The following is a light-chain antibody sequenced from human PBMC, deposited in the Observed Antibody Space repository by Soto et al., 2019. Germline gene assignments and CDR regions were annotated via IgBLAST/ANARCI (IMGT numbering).Light chain of an antibody. Sequence: QCALTQPASVSGSPGQSITISCTGTSSDVGGYNYVSWYQQHPGKAPKLMIYEVSNRPSGVSNRFSGSKSGNTASLTISGLQAEDEADYYCSSYTSSSTRVVFGGGTKVTVL. CDR3: SSYTSSSTRVV. V-gene: IGLV2-14*01. J-gene: IGLJ2*01. CDR2: EVS. CDR1: SSDVGGYNY.